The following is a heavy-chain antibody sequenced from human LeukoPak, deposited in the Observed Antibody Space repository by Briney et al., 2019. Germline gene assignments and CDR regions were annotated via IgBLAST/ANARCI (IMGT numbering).Heavy chain of an antibody. CDR3: ARGRSITILRGVAISDGFDI. CDR2: IKEDGSGK. Sequence: GGSLRLSCAASGFTFSNYWMGWVRRAPGKGLEWVANIKEDGSGKNYVGSVKGRFTISRDNAKNSLYLHMNSLRPDDTAVYYCARGRSITILRGVAISDGFDIWGQGTKVTVS. J-gene: IGHJ3*02. CDR1: GFTFSNYW. D-gene: IGHD3-10*01. V-gene: IGHV3-7*02.